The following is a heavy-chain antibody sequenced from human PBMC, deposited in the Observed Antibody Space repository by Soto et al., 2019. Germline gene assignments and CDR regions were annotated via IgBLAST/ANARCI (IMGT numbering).Heavy chain of an antibody. CDR1: GFTFSSYS. V-gene: IGHV3-21*01. CDR2: ISSSSSYI. D-gene: IGHD6-13*01. CDR3: ARAPYSSSWYCYY. Sequence: EVQLVESGGGLVKPGGSLRLSCAASGFTFSSYSMNWVRQAPGKGLEWVSSISSSSSYIYYADSVKGRFTISRDNAKNSLYLQMNSLRAEDTAVYYCARAPYSSSWYCYYWGQGTLVTVSA. J-gene: IGHJ4*02.